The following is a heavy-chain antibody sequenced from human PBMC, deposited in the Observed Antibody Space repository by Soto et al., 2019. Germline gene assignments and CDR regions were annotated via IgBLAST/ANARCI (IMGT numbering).Heavy chain of an antibody. CDR1: GFTFSSYT. CDR2: VSGTGTRT. CDR3: AKDHNTDRRVGFEF. Sequence: EVSLRLSCAASGFTFSSYTMSWVRQAPGKGLEWVSGVSGTGTRTYYADSVKGRFTISRDNSESTLSLQMNSLRDEDTAVYYCAKDHNTDRRVGFEFGGEGTTVAV. J-gene: IGHJ3*01. D-gene: IGHD1-1*01. V-gene: IGHV3-23*01.